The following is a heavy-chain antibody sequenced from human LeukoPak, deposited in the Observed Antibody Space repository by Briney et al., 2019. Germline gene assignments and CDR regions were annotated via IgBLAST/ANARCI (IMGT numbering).Heavy chain of an antibody. CDR1: GFTVSSNY. J-gene: IGHJ4*02. CDR2: IYSGGDT. Sequence: GGSLRLSCAPSGFTVSSNYMSWVRPAPGKGLEWASVIYSGGDTFYADSVKGRFTISRDNSKNTLYLQMNSLRAEDTAVYYCAAKVELRSNGPYFNSCGQGTLVTVSS. D-gene: IGHD1-7*01. CDR3: AAKVELRSNGPYFNS. V-gene: IGHV3-53*01.